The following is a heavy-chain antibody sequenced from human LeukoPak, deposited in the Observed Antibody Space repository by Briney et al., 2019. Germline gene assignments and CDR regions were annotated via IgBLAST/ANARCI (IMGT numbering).Heavy chain of an antibody. Sequence: SETLSLTCTVSGGSISSSSYYWGWIRQPPGKGLEWIGTIYYSGSTYYNPSLKSRVTISVDTSKNQFSLKLSSVTAEDTAVYYCARAMLRGLLDAFDIWGQGTMVTVSS. CDR3: ARAMLRGLLDAFDI. D-gene: IGHD3-10*01. V-gene: IGHV4-39*01. CDR2: IYYSGST. CDR1: GGSISSSSYY. J-gene: IGHJ3*02.